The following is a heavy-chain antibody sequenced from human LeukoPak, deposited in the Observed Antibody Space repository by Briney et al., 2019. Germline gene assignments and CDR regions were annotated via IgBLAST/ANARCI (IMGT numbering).Heavy chain of an antibody. CDR2: ISSSSSYI. D-gene: IGHD3-22*01. CDR1: GFTFSSYS. CDR3: AREGYYDSSGYYVY. Sequence: GGSLRLSCAASGFTFSSYSMNWVRQAPGKGLEWVTSISSSSSYIYYADSEKGRFTIFRDNAKNSLFLQMTSLRAEDTAVYYCAREGYYDSSGYYVYWGQGTLVTVSS. V-gene: IGHV3-21*01. J-gene: IGHJ4*02.